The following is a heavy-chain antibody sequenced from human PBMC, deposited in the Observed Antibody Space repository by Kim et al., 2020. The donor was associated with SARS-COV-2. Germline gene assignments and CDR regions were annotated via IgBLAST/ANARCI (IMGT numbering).Heavy chain of an antibody. Sequence: ASVKVSCKASGYTFTSYGISWVRQAPGQGLEWMGWISAYNGNTNYAQKLQGRVTMTTDTSTSTAYMELRSLRSDDTAVYYCARGPHSSSWYGESYYYYGMDVWGQGTTVTVSS. J-gene: IGHJ6*02. D-gene: IGHD6-13*01. V-gene: IGHV1-18*01. CDR2: ISAYNGNT. CDR1: GYTFTSYG. CDR3: ARGPHSSSWYGESYYYYGMDV.